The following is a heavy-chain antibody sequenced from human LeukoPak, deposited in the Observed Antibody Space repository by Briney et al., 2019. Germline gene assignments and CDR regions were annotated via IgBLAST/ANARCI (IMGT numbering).Heavy chain of an antibody. Sequence: PGGSLRLSCAGSGFTFRNYAMSWVRKAPGKGLEWVSAISSSGGSTYYADSVKGRFTISRDNSKNTLYLQMNSLRAEDTAVYYCARDLEIAVAGTGWFAPWGQGTLVTVSS. J-gene: IGHJ5*02. CDR3: ARDLEIAVAGTGWFAP. CDR1: GFTFRNYA. CDR2: ISSSGGST. D-gene: IGHD6-19*01. V-gene: IGHV3-23*01.